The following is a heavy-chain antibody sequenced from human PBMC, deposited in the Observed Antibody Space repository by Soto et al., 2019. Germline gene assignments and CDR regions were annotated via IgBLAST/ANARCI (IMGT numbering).Heavy chain of an antibody. J-gene: IGHJ1*01. D-gene: IGHD3-16*01. CDR2: IYYTGST. CDR1: NGSINSAGHF. V-gene: IGHV4-31*03. CDR3: ARGFGGVPLDQLSF. Sequence: SETLSLTCSVSNGSINSAGHFWSWLRQHPGKGLEWLGYIYYTGSTYYNPALQRRAVFSIDTSKTRFSLKLTSVTAADTAVYYCARGFGGVPLDQLSFWAQGTQVTVSS.